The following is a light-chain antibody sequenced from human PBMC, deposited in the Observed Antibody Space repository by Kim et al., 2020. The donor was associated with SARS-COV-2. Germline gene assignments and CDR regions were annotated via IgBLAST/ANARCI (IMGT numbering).Light chain of an antibody. CDR1: SSDVGGDNY. CDR3: CSYAGSYTYV. Sequence: GQSVTISCTGTSSDVGGDNYVSCYQQHPGKAPKLMIYDVSKRPSGVPDRFSGSKSGNTASLTISGLQAEDEADYYCCSYAGSYTYVFGTGTKVTVL. V-gene: IGLV2-11*01. CDR2: DVS. J-gene: IGLJ1*01.